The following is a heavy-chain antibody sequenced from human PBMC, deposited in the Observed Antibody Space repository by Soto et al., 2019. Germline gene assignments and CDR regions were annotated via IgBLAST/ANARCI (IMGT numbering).Heavy chain of an antibody. V-gene: IGHV3-30*18. J-gene: IGHJ6*02. CDR2: ISYDARTK. D-gene: IGHD2-15*01. CDR3: AKEVVVVADPPVEGVDV. Sequence: SLRLSCSASGFTLSNHGMHWVRQAPVRGLEWVAVISYDARTKYYADSVKGRFTISRDKSKNTLYLQMSSLSAEDTAVYYCAKEVVVVADPPVEGVDVWGQGTTVTVSS. CDR1: GFTLSNHG.